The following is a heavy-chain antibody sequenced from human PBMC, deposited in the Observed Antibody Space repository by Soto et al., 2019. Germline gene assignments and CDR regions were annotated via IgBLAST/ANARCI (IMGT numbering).Heavy chain of an antibody. CDR3: TRDENFYASGRGFDP. Sequence: EVQVVESGGGLVKPGGSLRLSCIGSGFTFSSYSMNWVRQAPGRGLEWVSSITSSSDYIHYADSVKGRFTISRDNAKRSLHLQMDSLRAEDTAIYYCTRDENFYASGRGFDPWGQGTLVTVSS. CDR2: ITSSSDYI. V-gene: IGHV3-21*01. J-gene: IGHJ5*02. D-gene: IGHD3-10*01. CDR1: GFTFSSYS.